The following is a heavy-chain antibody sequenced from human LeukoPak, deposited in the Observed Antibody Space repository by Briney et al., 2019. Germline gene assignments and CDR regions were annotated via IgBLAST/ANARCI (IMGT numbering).Heavy chain of an antibody. J-gene: IGHJ6*02. D-gene: IGHD4-17*01. Sequence: GGSLRLSCAASGFTISRYDMHWVRQVTGKGLEWVAVIGTAGDTYYPGSVKGRFTISRDNAKNSLYLQMNSLRAEDTAVYYCARDSPFYGHVYYYYGMDVWGQGTTVTVSS. CDR1: GFTISRYD. CDR2: IGTAGDT. CDR3: ARDSPFYGHVYYYYGMDV. V-gene: IGHV3-13*01.